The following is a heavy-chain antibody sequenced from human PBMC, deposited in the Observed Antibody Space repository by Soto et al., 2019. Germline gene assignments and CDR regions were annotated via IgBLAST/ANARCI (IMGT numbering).Heavy chain of an antibody. CDR2: IYSGGAT. CDR3: ARVGPYDSGSYMLRYNWFDP. D-gene: IGHD3-10*01. CDR1: GFSVSTSH. J-gene: IGHJ5*02. Sequence: EVQLVDSGGGLIQPGGSLRLSCAAAGFSVSTSHMNWVRQTPGKGLEWVSVIYSGGATYYAASVKGRFTISRDKSKNQVYLAMNSLRAEDTAVYYCARVGPYDSGSYMLRYNWFDPWGQGTLVTVSS. V-gene: IGHV3-53*01.